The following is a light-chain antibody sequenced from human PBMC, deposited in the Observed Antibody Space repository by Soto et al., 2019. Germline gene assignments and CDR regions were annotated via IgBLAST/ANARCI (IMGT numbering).Light chain of an antibody. J-gene: IGKJ1*01. CDR3: QQGYSRPRT. V-gene: IGKV1-39*01. CDR2: TSS. Sequence: DIQLTQSPSSLSASVGDRVTITCRASQSISTSLNWYQQKPGKAPNLLIFTSSNLESGVPSRFSGSGSGTDFTLTISSLQPEDFATYFCQQGYSRPRTFGQGTKVVIK. CDR1: QSISTS.